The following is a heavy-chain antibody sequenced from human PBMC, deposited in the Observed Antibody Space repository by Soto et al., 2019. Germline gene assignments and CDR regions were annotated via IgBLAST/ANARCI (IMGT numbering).Heavy chain of an antibody. Sequence: SQTLSLTCSVSGGSINSGNYYRSWILQHPGKGLEWIGDIAYSGSAHYTPSLKSRVIISVDTSKNLFSLKLTSVTAADTAGYYCARIPVDTSMIYWLDPWGQGTLVTVSS. CDR3: ARIPVDTSMIYWLDP. CDR1: GGSINSGNYY. V-gene: IGHV4-61*01. CDR2: IAYSGSA. J-gene: IGHJ5*02. D-gene: IGHD5-18*01.